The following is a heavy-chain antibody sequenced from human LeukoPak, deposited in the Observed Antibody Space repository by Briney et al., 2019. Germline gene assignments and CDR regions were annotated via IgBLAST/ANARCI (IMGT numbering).Heavy chain of an antibody. J-gene: IGHJ4*02. V-gene: IGHV3-72*01. D-gene: IGHD6-6*01. CDR2: IRNKANSYTT. CDR3: TTDYPIAARPRMNY. CDR1: GFTFSDRY. Sequence: GGSLRLSCAASGFTFSDRYMDWVRQAPGKGLEWVGRIRNKANSYTTEYAASVKGRFTISRDDSKNTLYLQMNSLKTEDTAVYYCTTDYPIAARPRMNYWGQGTLVTVSS.